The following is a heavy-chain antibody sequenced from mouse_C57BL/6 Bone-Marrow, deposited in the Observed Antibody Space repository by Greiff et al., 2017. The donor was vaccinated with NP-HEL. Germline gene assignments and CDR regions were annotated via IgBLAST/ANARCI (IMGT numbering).Heavy chain of an antibody. V-gene: IGHV1-15*01. J-gene: IGHJ3*01. CDR2: IDPETGGT. D-gene: IGHD2-4*01. CDR3: FYYDYDVFAY. CDR1: GYTFTDYE. Sequence: QVQLKQSGAELVRPGASVTLSCKASGYTFTDYEMHWVKQTPVHGLEWIGAIDPETGGTAYNQKFKGKAILTADKSSSTAYMELNSLTSEDSAVYYCFYYDYDVFAYWGQGTLVTVSA.